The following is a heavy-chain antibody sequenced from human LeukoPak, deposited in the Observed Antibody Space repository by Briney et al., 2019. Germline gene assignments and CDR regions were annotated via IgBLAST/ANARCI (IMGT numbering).Heavy chain of an antibody. D-gene: IGHD6-19*01. J-gene: IGHJ5*02. V-gene: IGHV4-59*01. CDR1: GGSISSYY. CDR3: AREGVSGYSSGWYQGFDP. Sequence: SETLSLTCTVSGGSISSYYWSWIRQPPGKGLXXXXXXXYSGSTNYNPSLKSRVTISVDTSKNQFSLKLSSVTAADTAVYYCAREGVSGYSSGWYQGFDPWGQGTLVTVSS. CDR2: XXYSGST.